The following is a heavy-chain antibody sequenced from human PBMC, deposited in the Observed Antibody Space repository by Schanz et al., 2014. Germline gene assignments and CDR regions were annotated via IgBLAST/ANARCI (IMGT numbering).Heavy chain of an antibody. CDR2: ISYGTSYI. J-gene: IGHJ3*02. Sequence: EVQLVESGGGLVQPGGSLRLSCAASGFTFSTSAMSWVRQVPGKGLEWVSSISYGTSYIYYAESVKGRFTISRDNAKNSLYLQMNGLRAEDTAVYYCARVALPGYSSPRDAFDIWGQGTMVTVSS. CDR1: GFTFSTSA. D-gene: IGHD5-18*01. CDR3: ARVALPGYSSPRDAFDI. V-gene: IGHV3-21*01.